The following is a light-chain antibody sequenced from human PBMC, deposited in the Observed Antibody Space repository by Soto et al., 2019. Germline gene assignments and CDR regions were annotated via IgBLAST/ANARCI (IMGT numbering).Light chain of an antibody. V-gene: IGKV3-20*01. J-gene: IGKJ1*01. CDR1: QSVSSSY. CDR2: GAS. CDR3: KQYGTSPPT. Sequence: EIVLTQSPGTLSLSPGERATLSCRASQSVSSSYLAWYQQKPGQAPRLLIYGASSRATGIPDRFSGSGSGTDFTLTISRLEPEDFAVYNCKQYGTSPPTFGQGTKVDIK.